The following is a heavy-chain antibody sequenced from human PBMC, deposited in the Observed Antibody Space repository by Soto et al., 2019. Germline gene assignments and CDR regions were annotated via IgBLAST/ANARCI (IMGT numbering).Heavy chain of an antibody. Sequence: PGGSLRLSCAASGFTFSSYWMRWVRQAPGKGLEWVANIKQDGSEKYYVDSVKGRFTISRDNAKNSLYLQMNSLRAEDTAVYYCARDAGIVVVPAAILSGMDVWGQGTTVTVSS. CDR1: GFTFSSYW. J-gene: IGHJ6*02. CDR3: ARDAGIVVVPAAILSGMDV. V-gene: IGHV3-7*05. CDR2: IKQDGSEK. D-gene: IGHD2-2*02.